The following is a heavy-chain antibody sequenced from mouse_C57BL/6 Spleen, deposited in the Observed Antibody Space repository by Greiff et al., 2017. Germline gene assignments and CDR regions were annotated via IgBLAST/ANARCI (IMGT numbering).Heavy chain of an antibody. J-gene: IGHJ2*01. Sequence: QVQLQQSGAELVRPGASVKLSCKASGYTFTDYYINWVKQRPGQGLEWIARIYPGSGNTYYNEKFKGKATLTAEKSSSTAYMQLSSLTSEDSAVYFCALDYYGSSDGYWGQGTTLTVSS. CDR1: GYTFTDYY. CDR3: ALDYYGSSDGY. CDR2: IYPGSGNT. D-gene: IGHD1-1*01. V-gene: IGHV1-76*01.